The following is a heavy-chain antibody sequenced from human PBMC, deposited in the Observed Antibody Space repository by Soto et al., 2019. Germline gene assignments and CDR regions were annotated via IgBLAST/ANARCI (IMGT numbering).Heavy chain of an antibody. CDR2: INPSGGST. J-gene: IGHJ3*02. D-gene: IGHD6-19*01. Sequence: ASVKVSCKASGYTFTTYFMHWVLQAPGQGLEWMGIINPSGGSTSYAQKFQGRVTITRDTSASTVYMELSSPRSEDTAVYYCAREPYSSGSIDIWGQGTMVTVSS. CDR3: AREPYSSGSIDI. V-gene: IGHV1-46*01. CDR1: GYTFTTYF.